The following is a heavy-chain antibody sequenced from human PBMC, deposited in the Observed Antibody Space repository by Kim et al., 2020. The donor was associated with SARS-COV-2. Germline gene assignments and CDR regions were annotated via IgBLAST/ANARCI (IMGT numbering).Heavy chain of an antibody. Sequence: SEILSLTCTVSGGSISSSSYYWGWIRQPPGKGLEWIGSIYYSGSTYYNPSLKSRVTISVDTSKNQFSLKLSSVTAADTAVYYCARGDKLLWFGGRTQYYFDYWGQGTLVTVSS. CDR2: IYYSGST. J-gene: IGHJ4*02. CDR1: GGSISSSSYY. V-gene: IGHV4-39*07. CDR3: ARGDKLLWFGGRTQYYFDY. D-gene: IGHD3-10*01.